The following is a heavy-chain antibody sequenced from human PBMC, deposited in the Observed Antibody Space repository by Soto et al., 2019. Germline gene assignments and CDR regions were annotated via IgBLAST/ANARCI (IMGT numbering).Heavy chain of an antibody. CDR3: ARDRSNSYGPDY. D-gene: IGHD5-18*01. Sequence: QVQLVESGGGVVQPGRSLRLSCAASGFTFSSYGMHWVRQAPGKGLEWVAVIWYDGSNKYYADSVKCRFTISRDNSKNTLYLQMNSLRAEDTAVYYCARDRSNSYGPDYWGQGTLVTVSS. CDR2: IWYDGSNK. CDR1: GFTFSSYG. J-gene: IGHJ4*02. V-gene: IGHV3-33*01.